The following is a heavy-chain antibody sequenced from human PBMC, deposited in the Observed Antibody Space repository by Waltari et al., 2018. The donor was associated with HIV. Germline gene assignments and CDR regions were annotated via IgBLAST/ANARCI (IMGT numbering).Heavy chain of an antibody. J-gene: IGHJ6*02. V-gene: IGHV4-34*01. Sequence: QVQLQQWGAGLLKPSETLSLTCAVYGGSFSGYYWSWIRQPPGKGLEWIGEINHSGSTNYNPSPKSRVTISVDTSKNQFSLKLSSVTAADTAVYYCARGNIAAADSNYYYYGMDVWGQGTTVTVSS. D-gene: IGHD6-13*01. CDR1: GGSFSGYY. CDR2: INHSGST. CDR3: ARGNIAAADSNYYYYGMDV.